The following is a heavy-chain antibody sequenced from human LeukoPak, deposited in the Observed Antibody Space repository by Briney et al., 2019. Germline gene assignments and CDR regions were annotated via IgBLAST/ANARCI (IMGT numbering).Heavy chain of an antibody. V-gene: IGHV4-34*01. Sequence: SETLSLTCAVYGGSFSGYYWSWIRQPPGKGLEWIGEINHSGSTNYNPSLKSRVTISVDTSKNQFSLKLSSVTAADTAVYYCARDNYGDYVGGDYWGQGTLVTVSS. J-gene: IGHJ4*02. CDR2: INHSGST. D-gene: IGHD4-17*01. CDR3: ARDNYGDYVGGDY. CDR1: GGSFSGYY.